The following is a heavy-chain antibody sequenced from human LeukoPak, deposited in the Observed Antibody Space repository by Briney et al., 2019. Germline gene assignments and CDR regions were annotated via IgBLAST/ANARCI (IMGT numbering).Heavy chain of an antibody. CDR3: ARNRGGDSFDI. J-gene: IGHJ3*02. CDR1: GGSVSSGNFY. D-gene: IGHD2-21*01. Sequence: PSETLSLTCTVSGGSVSSGNFYWTWIRRPAGNRLEWIGRIHTSGNTNHNPSLWSRVTISTDTSKSQFSLTLNFVTAADTAGYYCARNRGGDSFDIWGQGTTVTVSS. CDR2: IHTSGNT. V-gene: IGHV4-61*02.